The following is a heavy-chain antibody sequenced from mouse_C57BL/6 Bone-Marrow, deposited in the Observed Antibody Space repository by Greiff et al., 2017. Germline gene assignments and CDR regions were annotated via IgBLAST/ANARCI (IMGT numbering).Heavy chain of an antibody. CDR1: GYTFTSYW. V-gene: IGHV1-5*01. D-gene: IGHD2-1*01. J-gene: IGHJ4*01. CDR3: AEVYYGNYPYYAMDY. CDR2: IYPGNSDT. Sequence: EVQLQQSGTVLARPGASVKMSCKTSGYTFTSYWMHWVKQRPGQGLEWIGAIYPGNSDTSYNQKFKGKAKLTAVTSASTASMELSSLTNEDSAVYYSAEVYYGNYPYYAMDYWGQGTSVTVSS.